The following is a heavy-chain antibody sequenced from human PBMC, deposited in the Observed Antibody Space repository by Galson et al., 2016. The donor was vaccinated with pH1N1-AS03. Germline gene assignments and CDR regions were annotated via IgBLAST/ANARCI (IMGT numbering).Heavy chain of an antibody. J-gene: IGHJ4*02. V-gene: IGHV3-23*01. D-gene: IGHD3-3*01. CDR1: GFTFSTFA. Sequence: SLRLSCAASGFTFSTFAMSWVRRAPGKGLEWVSLIRGTSQITYYADSVKGRSTISKGNSKSTLFLQMNSLRAEDTAIYYCARLSGMVPTEYYFASWGQGTLVAVSS. CDR3: ARLSGMVPTEYYFAS. CDR2: IRGTSQIT.